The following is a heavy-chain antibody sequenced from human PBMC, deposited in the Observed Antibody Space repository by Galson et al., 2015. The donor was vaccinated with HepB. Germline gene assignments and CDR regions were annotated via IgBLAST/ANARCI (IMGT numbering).Heavy chain of an antibody. CDR3: AKTSVLRYDFWSGYPDYFDY. CDR2: ISGGGGST. J-gene: IGHJ4*02. V-gene: IGHV3-23*01. CDR1: GFTFSSYA. Sequence: SLRLSCAASGFTFSSYAMSWVRQAPGKGLEWVSAISGGGGSTYYADSVKGRFTISRDNSKNTLYLQMNSLRAEDTAVYYCAKTSVLRYDFWSGYPDYFDYWGQGTLVTVSS. D-gene: IGHD3-3*01.